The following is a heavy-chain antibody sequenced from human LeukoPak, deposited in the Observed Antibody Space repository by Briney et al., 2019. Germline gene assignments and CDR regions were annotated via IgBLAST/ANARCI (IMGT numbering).Heavy chain of an antibody. Sequence: PGGSLRLSCAASGFTFSSYAMSWVRQAPGKGLEWVSGSGSGDNTYYADSVKGRFTISRDNSKNTLYLQMNSLRAEDTAVYYCARDSTDNPKYSSGWYFDYWGQGTLVTVSS. CDR3: ARDSTDNPKYSSGWYFDY. J-gene: IGHJ4*02. CDR1: GFTFSSYA. V-gene: IGHV3-23*01. CDR2: SGSGDNT. D-gene: IGHD6-19*01.